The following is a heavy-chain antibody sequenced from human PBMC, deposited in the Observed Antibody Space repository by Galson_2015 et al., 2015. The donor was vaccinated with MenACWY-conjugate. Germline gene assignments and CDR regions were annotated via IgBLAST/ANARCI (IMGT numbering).Heavy chain of an antibody. CDR2: ISGGVGGST. J-gene: IGHJ4*02. Sequence: SLRLSCAVSGFAFSSYAISWVRQVPGKGPEWVSGISGGVGGSTYYADFVKGRFAISKDNSKNTLYLQMNTLRAEDTAVYYCAKEAAVIGAPRFDNWGQGTLVTVSS. V-gene: IGHV3-23*01. CDR1: GFAFSSYA. D-gene: IGHD4-11*01. CDR3: AKEAAVIGAPRFDN.